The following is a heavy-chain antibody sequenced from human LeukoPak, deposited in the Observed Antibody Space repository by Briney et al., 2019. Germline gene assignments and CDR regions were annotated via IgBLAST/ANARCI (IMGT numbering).Heavy chain of an antibody. J-gene: IGHJ6*03. CDR2: INRSGST. CDR1: GLPYHGYY. Sequence: PAEPVSLPCGVWGLPYHGYYWLWMRQPPGKGVEGIGEINRSGSTHYNPSLKSRVTISVDSSKDQFSLKLSSVSAADTAVYYCARGHPVTIFGVVIKRYYYYMDVWGKGTTVTVSS. V-gene: IGHV4-34*01. CDR3: ARGHPVTIFGVVIKRYYYYMDV. D-gene: IGHD3-3*01.